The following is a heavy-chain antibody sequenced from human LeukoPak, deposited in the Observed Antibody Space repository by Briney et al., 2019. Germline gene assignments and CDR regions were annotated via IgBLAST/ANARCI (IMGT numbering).Heavy chain of an antibody. Sequence: GGSLRLSCAASGFTFSSYSMNWVRQAPGKGLEWVSSISSSSSYIYYADSVEGRFTISRDNAKNSLYLQMNSLRAEDTAVYYCASTTNDYGDYVGGYWGQGTLVTVSS. CDR1: GFTFSSYS. J-gene: IGHJ4*02. V-gene: IGHV3-21*01. CDR2: ISSSSSYI. D-gene: IGHD4-17*01. CDR3: ASTTNDYGDYVGGY.